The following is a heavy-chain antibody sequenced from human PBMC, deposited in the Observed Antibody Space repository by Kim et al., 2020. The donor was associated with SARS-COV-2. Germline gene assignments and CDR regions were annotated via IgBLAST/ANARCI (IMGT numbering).Heavy chain of an antibody. CDR3: ASYCSSTSCYGWGYYGMDV. CDR1: GYTFTGYY. CDR2: INPNSGGT. Sequence: ASVKVSCKASGYTFTGYYMHWVRQAPGQGLEWMGWINPNSGGTNYAQKFQGWVTMTRDTSISTAYMELSRLRSDDTAVYYCASYCSSTSCYGWGYYGMDVWGQGTTVTVSS. V-gene: IGHV1-2*04. J-gene: IGHJ6*02. D-gene: IGHD2-2*01.